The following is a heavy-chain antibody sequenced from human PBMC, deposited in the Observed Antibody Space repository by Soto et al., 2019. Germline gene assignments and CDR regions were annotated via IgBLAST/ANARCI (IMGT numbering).Heavy chain of an antibody. V-gene: IGHV3-21*01. D-gene: IGHD2-15*01. Sequence: GGSQTLSCAASGFPFNSYSMNWVRQAPGQGLEWVSSMSRSSRYIYYADSVKGRFTISRDNARNSVYLQMNSLRAEDTAVYYCARDGGVAATLANYFDYWGQGTLVTVSS. CDR3: ARDGGVAATLANYFDY. CDR2: MSRSSRYI. CDR1: GFPFNSYS. J-gene: IGHJ4*02.